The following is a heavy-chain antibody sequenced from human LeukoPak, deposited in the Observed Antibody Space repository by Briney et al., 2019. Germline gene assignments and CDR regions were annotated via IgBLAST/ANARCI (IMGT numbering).Heavy chain of an antibody. CDR3: ARPQLVGYYGSGSFDY. CDR1: GFTFSDYY. CDR2: ISSSGSTI. J-gene: IGHJ4*02. Sequence: GGSLRLPCAASGFTFSDYYMSWIRQAPGKGLEWVSYISSSGSTIYYADSVKGRFTISRDNAKNSLYLQMNSLRAEDTAVYYCARPQLVGYYGSGSFDYWGQGTLVTVSS. D-gene: IGHD3-10*01. V-gene: IGHV3-11*01.